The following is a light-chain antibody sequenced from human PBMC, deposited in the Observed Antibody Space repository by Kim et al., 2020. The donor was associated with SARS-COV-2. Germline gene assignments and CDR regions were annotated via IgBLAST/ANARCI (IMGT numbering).Light chain of an antibody. Sequence: DIVMTQSPLSLPVTPGEPASISCRSSQSLLHSNGYNYLDWYLQKPWQSPQLLIYLGSNRASGVPDRFSGSGSGTDFTLKISRVEAEDVGVYYCMQALQTPRAFGQGTKLEI. CDR1: QSLLHSNGYNY. CDR3: MQALQTPRA. J-gene: IGKJ2*01. V-gene: IGKV2-28*01. CDR2: LGS.